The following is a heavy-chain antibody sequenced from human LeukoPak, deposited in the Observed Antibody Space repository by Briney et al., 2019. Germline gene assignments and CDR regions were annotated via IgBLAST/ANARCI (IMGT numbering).Heavy chain of an antibody. V-gene: IGHV3-7*01. CDR2: IKQEGSEK. CDR1: GFTFSSYW. Sequence: GGSLRLSCAASGFTFSSYWMSWVRQAPGKGLEWVANIKQEGSEKYYVDSVKGRFTISRDNAKNSLYLQMNSLRAEDTAVYYCARDLSGSSSWYSPHYYYYYMDVWGKGTTVTVSS. CDR3: ARDLSGSSSWYSPHYYYYYMDV. D-gene: IGHD6-13*01. J-gene: IGHJ6*03.